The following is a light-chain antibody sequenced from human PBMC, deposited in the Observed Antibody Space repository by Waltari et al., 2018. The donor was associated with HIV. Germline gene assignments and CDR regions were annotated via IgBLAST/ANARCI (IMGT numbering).Light chain of an antibody. CDR2: RAS. V-gene: IGKV3-15*01. J-gene: IGKJ5*01. Sequence: DIVMTQSTATLSVSPGERATLSCSASQSVSSNLAWYQQKPGQAPRLLIYRASTRATGVPARCSGSGSGTEFTLTISSLQSEDFAIYYCQQYNDWPPITFGQGTRLEIK. CDR3: QQYNDWPPIT. CDR1: QSVSSN.